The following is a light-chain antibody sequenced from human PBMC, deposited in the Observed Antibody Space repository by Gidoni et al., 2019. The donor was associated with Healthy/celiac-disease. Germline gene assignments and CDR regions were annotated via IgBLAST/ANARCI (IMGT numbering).Light chain of an antibody. CDR1: SLRSYY. J-gene: IGLJ1*01. CDR2: GKI. V-gene: IGLV3-19*01. CDR3: NSRDSSGNPLYV. Sequence: SSELPQDPAVSVALGQTVRITCQGDSLRSYYASWYQQKPGQAPVLVIYGKINRPSGIPDRFSGSSSGNTASLTITGAQAEDEADYYCNSRDSSGNPLYVFGTGTKVTVL.